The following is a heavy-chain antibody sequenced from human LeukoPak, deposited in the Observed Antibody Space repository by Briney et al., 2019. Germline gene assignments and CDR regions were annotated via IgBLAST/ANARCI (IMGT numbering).Heavy chain of an antibody. J-gene: IGHJ4*02. CDR2: ISSSSSYI. CDR3: ARMTWGTYDYFDY. D-gene: IGHD1-14*01. Sequence: GGSLRLSCAASGFTFSSYSMNWVRQAPGKGLEWVSSISSSSSYIYYADSVKGRFTISRDNAKNSLYLQMNSLRAEDTAVYYCARMTWGTYDYFDYWGQGTLVTVSS. CDR1: GFTFSSYS. V-gene: IGHV3-21*04.